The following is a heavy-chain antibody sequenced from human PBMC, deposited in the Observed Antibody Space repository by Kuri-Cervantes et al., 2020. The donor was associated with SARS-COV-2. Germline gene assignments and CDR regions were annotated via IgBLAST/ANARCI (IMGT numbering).Heavy chain of an antibody. CDR3: ARETELYCSSTSCHPYNWFDP. CDR1: GGTFRSYA. Sequence: SVKVSCKASGGTFRSYAISWVRQAPRQGLEWMGRIIPIFGTVKYAQKFQGRVTIIADKSTSTAYMELGSLRAEDTAVYYCARETELYCSSTSCHPYNWFDPWGQGTLVTVSS. V-gene: IGHV1-69*06. CDR2: IIPIFGTV. D-gene: IGHD2-2*01. J-gene: IGHJ5*02.